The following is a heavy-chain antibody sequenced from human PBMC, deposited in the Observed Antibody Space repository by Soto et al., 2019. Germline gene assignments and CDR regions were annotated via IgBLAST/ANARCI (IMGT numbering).Heavy chain of an antibody. V-gene: IGHV1-69*13. D-gene: IGHD2-15*01. J-gene: IGHJ4*02. Sequence: SVKVSCKASGGTFSSYAISWVRQAPGQGLEWMGGIIPIFGTANYAQKFQGRVTITADESTSTAYMELSSLRSEDTAVYYCARNGAAGGAPYCSGGSCYLDYWGQGTLVTVSS. CDR2: IIPIFGTA. CDR3: ARNGAAGGAPYCSGGSCYLDY. CDR1: GGTFSSYA.